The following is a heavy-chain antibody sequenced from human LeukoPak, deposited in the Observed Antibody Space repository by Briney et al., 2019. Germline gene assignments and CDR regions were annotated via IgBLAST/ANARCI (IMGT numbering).Heavy chain of an antibody. Sequence: PERSLRLSCAASGFTFSNYYMHWGRQAPGKGLEWVAVISDDGNRKYYADSVQGRFTISRDNSKDTLYLQMNSLRAEDTAEYFCVKDLSGYWTFDYWGQGTLVTVSS. CDR1: GFTFSNYY. CDR2: ISDDGNRK. V-gene: IGHV3-30*18. D-gene: IGHD1-1*01. J-gene: IGHJ4*02. CDR3: VKDLSGYWTFDY.